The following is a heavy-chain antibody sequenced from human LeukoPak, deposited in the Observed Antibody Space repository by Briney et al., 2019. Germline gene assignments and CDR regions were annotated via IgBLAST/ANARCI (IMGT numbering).Heavy chain of an antibody. D-gene: IGHD5-12*01. Sequence: SETLSLTCTASGGSIRSSSYYWGWIRQPPGKGLEWIGSIYYSGSTYYNPSLKSRVTISVDTSKNQFSLKLSSVTAADTAVYYCARVDIVATTLDYWGQGTLVTVSS. V-gene: IGHV4-39*07. J-gene: IGHJ4*02. CDR1: GGSIRSSSYY. CDR3: ARVDIVATTLDY. CDR2: IYYSGST.